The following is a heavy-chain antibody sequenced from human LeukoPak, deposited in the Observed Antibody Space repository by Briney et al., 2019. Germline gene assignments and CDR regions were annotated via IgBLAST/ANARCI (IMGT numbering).Heavy chain of an antibody. J-gene: IGHJ3*02. CDR3: EADRSSVAIDAFDI. D-gene: IGHD2-2*01. Sequence: TSVKVSCKATGFTFTSSAKHWVRQPRAQRLEWMGGIVGGSGNRNYTHKFQERVTITRDMANTTTYMELSRLRSEATAVYYWEADRSSVAIDAFDIWGQGTMVTVSS. CDR2: IVGGSGNR. V-gene: IGHV1-58*02. CDR1: GFTFTSSA.